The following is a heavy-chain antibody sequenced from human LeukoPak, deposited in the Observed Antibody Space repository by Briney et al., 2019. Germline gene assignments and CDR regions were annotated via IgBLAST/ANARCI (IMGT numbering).Heavy chain of an antibody. Sequence: GGSLRLSCAASGFTFSSYGMHWVRQAPGKGLAWVSFVRSDGSFESYAASVKGRFTISRDNSMNTLYLEMNSLTAEDTAIYYCAKEKTTVTSRGAFEIWGQGTMVTVSS. CDR2: VRSDGSFE. V-gene: IGHV3-30*02. CDR1: GFTFSSYG. J-gene: IGHJ3*02. D-gene: IGHD4-17*01. CDR3: AKEKTTVTSRGAFEI.